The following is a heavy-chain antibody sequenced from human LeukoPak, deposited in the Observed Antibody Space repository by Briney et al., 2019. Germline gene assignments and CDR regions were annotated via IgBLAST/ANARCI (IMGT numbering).Heavy chain of an antibody. J-gene: IGHJ5*02. CDR1: GFTFSSYA. CDR2: IWYDGSNK. CDR3: ARDPTGTTWFDP. Sequence: GGSLRLSCAASGFTFSSYAMSWVRQAPGKGLEWVAVIWYDGSNKYYADSVKGRFTISRDNSKNTLYLQMNSLRAEDTAVYYCARDPTGTTWFDPWGQGTLVTVSS. D-gene: IGHD1-7*01. V-gene: IGHV3-33*08.